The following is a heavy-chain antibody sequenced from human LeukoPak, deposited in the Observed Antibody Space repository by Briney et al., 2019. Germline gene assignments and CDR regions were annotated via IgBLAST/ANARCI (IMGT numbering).Heavy chain of an antibody. CDR2: IGTAGDT. J-gene: IGHJ4*02. Sequence: SGGSLRLSCAASGFTFSSYGMHWVRQATGKGLEWVSAIGTAGDTYYPGSVKGRFTISRENAKNSLYLQMNSLRAGDTAVYYCARGDGYNTFDYWGQGTLVTVSS. D-gene: IGHD5-24*01. CDR1: GFTFSSYG. V-gene: IGHV3-13*01. CDR3: ARGDGYNTFDY.